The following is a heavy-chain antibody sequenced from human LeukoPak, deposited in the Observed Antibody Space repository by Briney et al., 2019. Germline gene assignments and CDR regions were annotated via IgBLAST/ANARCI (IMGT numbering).Heavy chain of an antibody. V-gene: IGHV3-20*04. CDR3: ARDQRAARTLGD. Sequence: GGSLRLSCAASGFTFDDYGMSWVRQAPGKGLECVSGINWNGGSTGYADSVKGRFTISRDNAKNSLYLQMNSLRAEDTALYYCARDQRAARTLGDWGQGTLVTVSS. CDR1: GFTFDDYG. D-gene: IGHD6-6*01. J-gene: IGHJ4*02. CDR2: INWNGGST.